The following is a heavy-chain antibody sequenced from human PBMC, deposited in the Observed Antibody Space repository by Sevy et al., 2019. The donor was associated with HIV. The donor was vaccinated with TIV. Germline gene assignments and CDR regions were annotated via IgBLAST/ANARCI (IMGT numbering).Heavy chain of an antibody. CDR3: ARDPGSDAFDI. J-gene: IGHJ3*02. V-gene: IGHV3-30-3*01. CDR2: ISYDGSNK. Sequence: GGSLRLSCAASGCTFSSYAMHWVRQAPGKGLEWVAVISYDGSNKYYADSVKGRFTISRDNSKNTLYLQMNSLRAEATAVYYCARDPGSDAFDIWGQGTMVTVSS. CDR1: GCTFSSYA.